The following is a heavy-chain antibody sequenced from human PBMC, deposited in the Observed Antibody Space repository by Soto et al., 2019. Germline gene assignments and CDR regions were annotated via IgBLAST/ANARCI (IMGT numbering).Heavy chain of an antibody. J-gene: IGHJ5*02. CDR3: ARQDMGYCTNGVCQTNWFDP. D-gene: IGHD2-8*01. CDR1: GYSFTSYW. Sequence: GESLKISCKGSGYSFTSYWISWVRQMPGKGLEWMERIDPSDSYTNYSPSFQGHVTISADKSISTAYLQWSSLKASDTAMYYCARQDMGYCTNGVCQTNWFDPWGQGTLVTVSS. CDR2: IDPSDSYT. V-gene: IGHV5-10-1*01.